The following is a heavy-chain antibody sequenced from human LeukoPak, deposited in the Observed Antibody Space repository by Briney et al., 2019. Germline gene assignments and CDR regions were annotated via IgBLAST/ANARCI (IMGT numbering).Heavy chain of an antibody. CDR1: GGSISSYY. V-gene: IGHV4-59*01. CDR3: ARGGYYGSGNDFRFDP. Sequence: SETLSLTCTVSGGSISSYYWSWIRQSPGKGLECIAYIHYTGSTNYNPSLKSRVTISVETSKNQFSLKLKSVNAADTAVYYCARGGYYGSGNDFRFDPWGQGTLVSVSS. CDR2: IHYTGST. D-gene: IGHD3-10*01. J-gene: IGHJ5*02.